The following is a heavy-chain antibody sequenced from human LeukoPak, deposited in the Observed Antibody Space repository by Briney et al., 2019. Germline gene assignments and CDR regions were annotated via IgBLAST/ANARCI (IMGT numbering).Heavy chain of an antibody. V-gene: IGHV1-24*01. CDR1: GYTLTELS. D-gene: IGHD1-1*01. Sequence: ASVKVSCKVSGYTLTELSMHWVRQAPGKGLEWMGGFDPEDGETIYAQKFQGRVTMTEDTSTDTAYMELSSLRSDDTAVYYCAGAQLERRRGYYYYMDVWGKGTTVTVSS. CDR2: FDPEDGET. CDR3: AGAQLERRRGYYYYMDV. J-gene: IGHJ6*03.